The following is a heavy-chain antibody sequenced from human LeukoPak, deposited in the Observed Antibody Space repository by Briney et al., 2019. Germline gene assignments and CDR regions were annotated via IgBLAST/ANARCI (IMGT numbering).Heavy chain of an antibody. CDR1: GFTFGDYA. J-gene: IGHJ6*02. CDR3: TRDIVVVPAAMRAYYYGMDV. CDR2: IRSKAYGGTT. D-gene: IGHD2-2*01. V-gene: IGHV3-49*03. Sequence: GGSLRLSCTASGFTFGDYAMSWFRQAPGKGLEWVGFIRSKAYGGTTEYAASVKGRFTISRDDSKSIAYLQINSLKTEDTAVYYCTRDIVVVPAAMRAYYYGMDVWGQGTTVTVSS.